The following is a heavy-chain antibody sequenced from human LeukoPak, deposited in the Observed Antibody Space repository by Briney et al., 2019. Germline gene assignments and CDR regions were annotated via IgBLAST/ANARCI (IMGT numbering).Heavy chain of an antibody. CDR2: IRSSSSSI. CDR1: GFTFRTYS. V-gene: IGHV3-48*01. D-gene: IGHD5-18*01. Sequence: GGSLRLSCAASGFTFRTYSMNWVRKAPGKGLEWVSYIRSSSSSIYYADSVKGRFTISRDNAQNSLYLQMNSLRAEDTAVYYCARDRGYSYDIFDYWGQGTLVTVSS. J-gene: IGHJ4*02. CDR3: ARDRGYSYDIFDY.